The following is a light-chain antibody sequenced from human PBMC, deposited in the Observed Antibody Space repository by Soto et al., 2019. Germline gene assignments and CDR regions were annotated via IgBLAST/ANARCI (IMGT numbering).Light chain of an antibody. CDR2: EVS. Sequence: SVLTQPASVSGSPGQSITISCTGSSSDVGSYTLVPWYQQHPGKVPKLMIYEVSKRPSGVSVRFSGSRSGNTASLTISGLQAEDEADYFCWSYAGSFTYVFGTGTKVTVL. J-gene: IGLJ1*01. CDR3: WSYAGSFTYV. V-gene: IGLV2-23*02. CDR1: SSDVGSYTL.